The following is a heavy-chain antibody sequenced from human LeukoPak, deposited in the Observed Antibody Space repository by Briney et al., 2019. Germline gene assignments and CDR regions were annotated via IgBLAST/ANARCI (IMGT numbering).Heavy chain of an antibody. Sequence: PGGSLRLSCAASGFTFSNYVMSWVRQAPGKGLEWVSAISRSGDDTFYADSAKGRFTISRDNSKNTLYLQMNGLRAEDTAVYFCVKFTYGDYPDYWGQGTPVTVSS. CDR2: ISRSGDDT. CDR3: VKFTYGDYPDY. J-gene: IGHJ4*02. D-gene: IGHD4-17*01. CDR1: GFTFSNYV. V-gene: IGHV3-23*01.